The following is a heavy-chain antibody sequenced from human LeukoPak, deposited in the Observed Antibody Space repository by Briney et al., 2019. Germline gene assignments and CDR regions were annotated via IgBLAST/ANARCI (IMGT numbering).Heavy chain of an antibody. Sequence: SVKVSCKASGGTFSNYAISWVRQAPGQGLEWMGRIIPMLGIANYARKFQGRVTITADKSTSTAYMELSSLRSEDTAVYYCARDLEAVTTDYFYYGMDVWGQGTTLTVSS. CDR2: IIPMLGIA. CDR3: ARDLEAVTTDYFYYGMDV. J-gene: IGHJ6*02. D-gene: IGHD4-11*01. V-gene: IGHV1-69*04. CDR1: GGTFSNYA.